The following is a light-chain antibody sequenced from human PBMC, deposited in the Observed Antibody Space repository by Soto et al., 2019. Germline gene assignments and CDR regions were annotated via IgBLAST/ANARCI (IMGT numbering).Light chain of an antibody. Sequence: EIVMTQSPATLSVSPGERATLSCRASQSVSSNLAWYQQKPGQAPRLLIYGASTRATGIPARFSGSGSGTEFTLTISSLQSEDFAVDYFQQYNNWPYTFGQGTKLEIK. V-gene: IGKV3-15*01. J-gene: IGKJ2*01. CDR1: QSVSSN. CDR3: QQYNNWPYT. CDR2: GAS.